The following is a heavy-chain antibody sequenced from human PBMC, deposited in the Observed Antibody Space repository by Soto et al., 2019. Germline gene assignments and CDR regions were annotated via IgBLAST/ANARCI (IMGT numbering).Heavy chain of an antibody. D-gene: IGHD3-10*01. CDR3: AISYGSGSTHFDS. V-gene: IGHV1-69*02. J-gene: IGHJ4*02. CDR2: VNPIVGMS. CDR1: GGTFNSYT. Sequence: QVQLVQSGAEVKKPGSSVKVSCTASGGTFNSYTINWVRQAPGRGLEWVGRVNPIVGMSNSALKFQGRVTITADKSTSTAFMYLTSLKSEDTAVYYCAISYGSGSTHFDSWGQGTLVTVS.